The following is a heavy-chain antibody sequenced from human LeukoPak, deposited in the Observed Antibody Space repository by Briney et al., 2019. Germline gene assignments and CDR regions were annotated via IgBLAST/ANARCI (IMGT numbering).Heavy chain of an antibody. J-gene: IGHJ4*02. CDR2: ISSSSSTI. Sequence: GGSLRLSCAASGFTFSSYSMNWVRLAPGKGLEWVSYISSSSSTIYYADSVKGRFTISRDNAKNSLYLQMNSLRDEDTAVYYCARFPHYYDSSGYSFWGQGTLVTVSS. D-gene: IGHD3-22*01. V-gene: IGHV3-48*02. CDR1: GFTFSSYS. CDR3: ARFPHYYDSSGYSF.